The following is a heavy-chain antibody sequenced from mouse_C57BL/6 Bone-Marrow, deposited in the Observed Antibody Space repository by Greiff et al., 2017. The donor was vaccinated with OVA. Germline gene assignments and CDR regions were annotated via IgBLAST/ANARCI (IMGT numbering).Heavy chain of an antibody. CDR1: GYTFTSYG. CDR3: ARWGLRRAWFAY. V-gene: IGHV1-81*01. CDR2: IYPRSGNT. D-gene: IGHD2-4*01. Sequence: QVQLKESGAELARPGASVKLSCKASGYTFTSYGISWVKQRTGQGLEWIGEIYPRSGNTYYNEKFKGKATLTADKSSSTAYMELRSLTSEDSAVYFCARWGLRRAWFAYWGQGTLVTVSA. J-gene: IGHJ3*01.